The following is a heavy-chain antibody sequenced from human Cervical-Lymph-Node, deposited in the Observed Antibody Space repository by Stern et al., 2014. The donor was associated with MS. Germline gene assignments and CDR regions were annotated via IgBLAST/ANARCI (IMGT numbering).Heavy chain of an antibody. CDR1: GYTFTGYY. CDR2: ITPNSGGT. CDR3: AITHCSSTSCPFDY. V-gene: IGHV1-2*04. J-gene: IGHJ4*02. D-gene: IGHD2-2*01. Sequence: VQLVQSGAEVKKPGASVKVSCKASGYTFTGYYMHWVRQAPGQGLEWMGWITPNSGGTNYAQKFQGWVTMTKDTSISTAYMELSRLRSDDTAVYYCAITHCSSTSCPFDYWGQGTLVTVSS.